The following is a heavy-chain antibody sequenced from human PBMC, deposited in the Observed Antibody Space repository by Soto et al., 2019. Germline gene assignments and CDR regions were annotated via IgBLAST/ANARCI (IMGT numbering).Heavy chain of an antibody. CDR2: ILHTGNT. D-gene: IGHD1-26*01. J-gene: IGHJ4*02. Sequence: QVQLQESGPGLVKPSGTLSLTCAVSGDSFTSSNWWAWVRQPPGKGLEWIGDILHTGNTDYSPSLRSRVTISIDTSTKQFALNLTSVTATATAVYYCARSPRRVGGKWDLDYWGQGVLVTVSS. CDR1: GDSFTSSNW. CDR3: ARSPRRVGGKWDLDY. V-gene: IGHV4-4*02.